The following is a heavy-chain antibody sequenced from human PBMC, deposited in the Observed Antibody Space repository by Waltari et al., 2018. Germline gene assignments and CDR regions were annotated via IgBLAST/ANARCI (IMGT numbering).Heavy chain of an antibody. CDR1: GHSVNHDFY. CDR2: IYHTGST. V-gene: IGHV4-38-2*02. Sequence: QVQLRESGPGRVRSSETLSLSCTVSGHSVNHDFYWAWIRQSPGGGLEWTASIYHTGSTHYNSSLKSRVSISTDMSTKQFFLTLTHLTAADTAVYYCAEEGDFRAGLFESWGQETLVSVSS. J-gene: IGHJ4*02. CDR3: AEEGDFRAGLFES. D-gene: IGHD3-16*01.